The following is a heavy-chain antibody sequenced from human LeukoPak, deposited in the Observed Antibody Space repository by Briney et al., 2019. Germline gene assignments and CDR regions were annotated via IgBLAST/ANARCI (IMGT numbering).Heavy chain of an antibody. CDR3: ARAGGNTYYFDY. CDR2: IYYSGST. Sequence: SETLSLTCTVSGGSISSYYWSWIRQPPGKGLEWIGYIYYSGSTNYNPSLKSRVTISVDTSKNQFSLKLSSVTAADTAVYYCARAGGNTYYFDYWGQGTLVTVFS. J-gene: IGHJ4*02. D-gene: IGHD4-23*01. CDR1: GGSISSYY. V-gene: IGHV4-59*01.